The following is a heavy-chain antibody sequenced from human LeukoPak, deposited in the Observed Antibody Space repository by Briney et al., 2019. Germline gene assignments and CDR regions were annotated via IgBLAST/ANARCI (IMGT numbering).Heavy chain of an antibody. CDR1: GGSINTPNYY. CDR2: IFYSGGT. Sequence: SETLSLTCTVSGGSINTPNYYWGWIRQTPGKGLEWIGNIFYSGGTYYSPSLTSRVTISLDTSRNQFSLKLSSVTAADTAVYYCARVRDSSGYYLEYYFDYWGQGTLVTVSS. D-gene: IGHD3-22*01. CDR3: ARVRDSSGYYLEYYFDY. V-gene: IGHV4-39*07. J-gene: IGHJ4*02.